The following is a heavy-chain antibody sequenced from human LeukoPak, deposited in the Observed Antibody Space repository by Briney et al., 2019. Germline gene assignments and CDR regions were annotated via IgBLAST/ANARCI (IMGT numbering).Heavy chain of an antibody. CDR3: ARDGVGASPGDVFDV. D-gene: IGHD1-26*01. CDR1: AFIITRYS. J-gene: IGHJ3*01. CDR2: IIGDTTA. Sequence: PGGSLRLSCAASAFIITRYSMNWVRLAPGRGLEWVSFIIGDTTAKYADSVKGRFTVSRDNAKNSVYLQMNSLRDEDTAVYYCARDGVGASPGDVFDVWGQGTMVTVSS. V-gene: IGHV3-48*02.